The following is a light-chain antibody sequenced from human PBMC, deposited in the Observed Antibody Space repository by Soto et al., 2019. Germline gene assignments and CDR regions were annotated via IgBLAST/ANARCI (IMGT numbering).Light chain of an antibody. CDR3: FSYTTSSAPYV. Sequence: QSALPQPASVSGSPGQSITISCTGTTSDVGGYNYVSWYQQHPGKAPKLMIYEVSNRPSGVSNRFSGSKSGNTASLTISGLQAEDEAAYYCFSYTTSSAPYVFGTGTKVTVL. CDR1: TSDVGGYNY. V-gene: IGLV2-14*01. J-gene: IGLJ1*01. CDR2: EVS.